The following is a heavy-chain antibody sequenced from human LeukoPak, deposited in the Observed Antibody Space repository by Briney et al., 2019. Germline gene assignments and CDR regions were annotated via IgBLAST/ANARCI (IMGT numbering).Heavy chain of an antibody. J-gene: IGHJ4*01. CDR2: IYSTGSA. CDR3: ARHRDYYDT. D-gene: IGHD3-22*01. CDR1: GSSINNYF. Sequence: PSETLSLTCTVSGSSINNYFWTWIREPPEEGVEWIGHIYSTGSANYNPSLKSRVLISADTSKNQISLKLTSVTAADTAVYFCARHRDYYDTWGHGTLVTVSS. V-gene: IGHV4-59*08.